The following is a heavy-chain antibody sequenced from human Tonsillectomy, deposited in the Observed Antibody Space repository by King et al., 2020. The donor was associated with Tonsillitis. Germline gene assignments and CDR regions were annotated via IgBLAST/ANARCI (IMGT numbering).Heavy chain of an antibody. D-gene: IGHD3-22*01. J-gene: IGHJ4*02. V-gene: IGHV3-23*04. Sequence: VQLVESGGGLVQPGGSLRLSCAASAFTFSSYAMSWVRQAPGKGLEWVSAISGSGDDTPYADSVKGRFTISRDNSKNTVYLQMNSLRAEDTAVYYCAKDVLSSGYYFFDYWGQGTLVTVSS. CDR2: ISGSGDDT. CDR1: AFTFSSYA. CDR3: AKDVLSSGYYFFDY.